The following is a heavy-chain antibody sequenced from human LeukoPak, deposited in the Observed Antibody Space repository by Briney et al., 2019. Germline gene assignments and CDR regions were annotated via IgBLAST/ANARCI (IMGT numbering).Heavy chain of an antibody. CDR1: GGSFSGYY. D-gene: IGHD3-3*01. J-gene: IGHJ4*02. V-gene: IGHV4-34*01. CDR3: ARHGPFGVVALLDY. CDR2: INHSGST. Sequence: PSETLSLTCAVYGGSFSGYYWSWIRQPPGKGLEWIGEINHSGSTYYNPSLKSRVTISVDTSKNQFSLKLSSVTAADTAVYYCARHGPFGVVALLDYWGQGTLVTVSS.